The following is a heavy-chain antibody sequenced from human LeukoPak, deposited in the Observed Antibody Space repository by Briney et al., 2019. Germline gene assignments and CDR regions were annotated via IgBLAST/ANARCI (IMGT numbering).Heavy chain of an antibody. J-gene: IGHJ4*02. D-gene: IGHD5-18*01. CDR1: GSTFSRYW. CDR3: AKTYTAMVPALGY. CDR2: ISGSGGSA. V-gene: IGHV3-23*01. Sequence: GGSLRLSCAVSGSTFSRYWMHWVRQAPGKGLEWVSAISGSGGSAYYADSVKGRFTISRDNSKNTLYLQMNSLRAEDTAVYYCAKTYTAMVPALGYWGQGTLVTVSS.